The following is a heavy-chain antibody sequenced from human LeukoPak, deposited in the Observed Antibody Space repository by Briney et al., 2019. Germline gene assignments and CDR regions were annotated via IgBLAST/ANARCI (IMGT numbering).Heavy chain of an antibody. V-gene: IGHV1-18*04. Sequence: ASVKVSCKTSGYAFNFYGLNWVRQAPGQGLEWMGFISLNNGNTHYEQKFQGRVTMTRDTSTITVYMELSSLRSEDTAVYYCAREGDVAAYYWGQGTLVTVSS. CDR3: AREGDVAAYY. CDR2: ISLNNGNT. J-gene: IGHJ4*02. CDR1: GYAFNFYG. D-gene: IGHD6-13*01.